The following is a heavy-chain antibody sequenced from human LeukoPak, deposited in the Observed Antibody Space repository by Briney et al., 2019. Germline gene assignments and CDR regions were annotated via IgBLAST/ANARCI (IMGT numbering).Heavy chain of an antibody. CDR3: ARDFITMVRAVHIVWFHP. V-gene: IGHV4-61*02. D-gene: IGHD3-10*01. Sequence: PSETLSLTCTVSVGSISSGGYYWSWIRPPAGKGLEWIGRIYTSGHTNYNPSPTSRATISVDPYKNQFALELSSVTAADTRVYHCARDFITMVRAVHIVWFHPWGQGPLVTVPS. J-gene: IGHJ5*02. CDR1: VGSISSGGYY. CDR2: IYTSGHT.